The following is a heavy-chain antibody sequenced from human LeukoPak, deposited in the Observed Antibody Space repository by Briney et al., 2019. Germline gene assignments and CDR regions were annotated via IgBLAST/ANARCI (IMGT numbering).Heavy chain of an antibody. CDR2: IKQDGSEK. CDR1: GFTFSSYW. D-gene: IGHD4-17*01. J-gene: IGHJ4*02. Sequence: GGSLRLSCAASGFTFSSYWMSWVRQAPGKGLEWVANIKQDGSEKYYVDSVKGRFTISRDNAKNSLYLQMNSLGAEDTAVYYCAGTDYGDYRIDYWGQGTLVTVSS. V-gene: IGHV3-7*01. CDR3: AGTDYGDYRIDY.